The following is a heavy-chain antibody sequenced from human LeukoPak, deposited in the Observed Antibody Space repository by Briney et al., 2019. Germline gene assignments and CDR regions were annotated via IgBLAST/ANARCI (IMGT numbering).Heavy chain of an antibody. V-gene: IGHV4-34*01. J-gene: IGHJ4*02. CDR2: INHSGST. Sequence: SETLSLTCAVYGGSFSGYYWSWIRQPPGKGLEWIGEINHSGSTNYNPSLKSRVTISVDTSKNQFSLKLSSVTAADTAVYYCARAPPHYYDSSGYYDRWGQGTLVTVSS. CDR3: ARAPPHYYDSSGYYDR. D-gene: IGHD3-22*01. CDR1: GGSFSGYY.